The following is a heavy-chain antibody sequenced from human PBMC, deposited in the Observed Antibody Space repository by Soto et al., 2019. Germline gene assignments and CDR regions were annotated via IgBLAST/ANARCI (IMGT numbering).Heavy chain of an antibody. Sequence: ASVKVSCKASGYTFTSYDINWVRQATGQGLEWMGWMNPNSGNTGYAQKFQGRVTMTRNTSISTAYMELSSLRSEDTAVYYCATISYYDFWSGSPFDYWGQGTLVTAPQ. CDR2: MNPNSGNT. D-gene: IGHD3-3*01. CDR1: GYTFTSYD. V-gene: IGHV1-8*01. J-gene: IGHJ4*02. CDR3: ATISYYDFWSGSPFDY.